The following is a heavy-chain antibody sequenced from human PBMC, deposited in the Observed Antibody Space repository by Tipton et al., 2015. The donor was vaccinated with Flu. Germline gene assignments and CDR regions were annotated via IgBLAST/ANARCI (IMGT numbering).Heavy chain of an antibody. CDR3: VRQNCGGDCYPDY. V-gene: IGHV5-51*01. J-gene: IGHJ4*02. CDR2: IYPDDSDT. D-gene: IGHD2-21*02. CDR1: GSSFSSYW. Sequence: VQLVQSEAEVQKPGESLRISCRGSGSSFSSYWIAWVRQMPGKGLEWMGIIYPDDSDTKYSPSFQGQVTFSADNSVNTAYLQWSSLKASDTAIYFCVRQNCGGDCYPDYWGQGTLVTVSS.